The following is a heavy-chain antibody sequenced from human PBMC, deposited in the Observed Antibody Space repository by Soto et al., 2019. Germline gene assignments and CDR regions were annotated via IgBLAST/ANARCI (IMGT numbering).Heavy chain of an antibody. CDR1: GFTFSSYA. D-gene: IGHD4-17*01. Sequence: QVQLVESGGGVVQPGRSLRLSCAASGFTFSSYAMHWVRQAPGKGLEWVAVISYDGSNKYYADSVKGRFTISRDNSKNTLYLQMNSLRAEDTAVYYCARFHGHSDYWGQGTLVTVSS. V-gene: IGHV3-30-3*01. J-gene: IGHJ4*02. CDR3: ARFHGHSDY. CDR2: ISYDGSNK.